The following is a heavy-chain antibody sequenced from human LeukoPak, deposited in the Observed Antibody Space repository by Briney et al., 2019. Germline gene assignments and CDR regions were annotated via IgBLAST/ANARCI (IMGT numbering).Heavy chain of an antibody. Sequence: SVKVSCKTSGGTFSSYAISWVRQAPGQGLEWMGGIIPIFGTANYAQKFQGRVTITADEFMSTAYMELSSLRSEDTAVYYCATARGQWLGFDYWGQGTLVTVSS. J-gene: IGHJ4*02. CDR3: ATARGQWLGFDY. D-gene: IGHD6-19*01. V-gene: IGHV1-69*13. CDR2: IIPIFGTA. CDR1: GGTFSSYA.